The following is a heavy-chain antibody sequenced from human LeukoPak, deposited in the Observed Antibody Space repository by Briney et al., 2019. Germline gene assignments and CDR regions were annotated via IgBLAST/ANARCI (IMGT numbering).Heavy chain of an antibody. CDR2: ISSYNGNI. Sequence: GASVKVSCKASGYTFTSYSITWVRQAPGQGLEWMGWISSYNGNINYAQKFQGRVTLTTDTSTTTAYMELRSLRSDDTAVYYCARGRDSGSFYRTWFDSWGQGTLVTVSS. J-gene: IGHJ5*01. V-gene: IGHV1-18*04. CDR3: ARGRDSGSFYRTWFDS. CDR1: GYTFTSYS. D-gene: IGHD3-10*01.